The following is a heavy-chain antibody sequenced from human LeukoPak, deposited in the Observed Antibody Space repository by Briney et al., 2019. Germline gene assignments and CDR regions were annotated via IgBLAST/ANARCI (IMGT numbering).Heavy chain of an antibody. CDR1: GFTFTSSA. D-gene: IGHD3-9*01. CDR2: IVLGSGNT. Sequence: SVKVSCKVSGFTFTSSAAQWVRQARGQRLEWIGWIVLGSGNTNYAQKFQERVTITRDMSTSTAYMELSSLRSEDTAVNYCAADFHSDILTGYYTLVEDVWGQGTTVTVSS. CDR3: AADFHSDILTGYYTLVEDV. V-gene: IGHV1-58*01. J-gene: IGHJ6*02.